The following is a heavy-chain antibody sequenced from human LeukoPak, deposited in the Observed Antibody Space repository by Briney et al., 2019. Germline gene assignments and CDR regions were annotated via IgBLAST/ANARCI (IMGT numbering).Heavy chain of an antibody. D-gene: IGHD6-6*01. V-gene: IGHV3-48*04. J-gene: IGHJ4*02. CDR3: ARGGAARPDY. Sequence: PGGSLRLSCAASGFTFSSYSMNWVRQAPGKGLEWVSYISISSSIIYYADSVKGRFTISRDNAKNSLSLQMNSLRVEDTAVYYCARGGAARPDYWGQGTLVTVSS. CDR2: ISISSSII. CDR1: GFTFSSYS.